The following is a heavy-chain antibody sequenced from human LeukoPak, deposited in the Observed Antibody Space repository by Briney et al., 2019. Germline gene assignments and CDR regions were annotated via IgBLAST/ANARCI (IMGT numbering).Heavy chain of an antibody. Sequence: SETLSLTCTVSGGSISSYYWSWIRQPAGKGLEWIGEINHSGSTNYNPSLKSRVTISVDTSKNQFSLKLSSVTAADTAVYYCARMNSSSFDYWGQGTLVTVSS. V-gene: IGHV4-34*01. CDR2: INHSGST. J-gene: IGHJ4*02. CDR1: GGSISSYY. CDR3: ARMNSSSFDY. D-gene: IGHD6-13*01.